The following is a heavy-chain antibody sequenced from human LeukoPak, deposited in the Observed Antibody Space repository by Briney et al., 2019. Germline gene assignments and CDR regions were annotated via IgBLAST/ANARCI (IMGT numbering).Heavy chain of an antibody. J-gene: IGHJ4*02. CDR3: ARFIPAAISRRGSYYFDY. CDR1: GYTFIEYY. Sequence: ASVKVSCKTSGYTFIEYYLHWVRQAPGQGLEWMGWINPNSGGTNYAQKFQGRVTMTRDTSISTAYMELSRLRSDDTAVYYCARFIPAAISRRGSYYFDYWGQGTLATVSS. V-gene: IGHV1-2*02. CDR2: INPNSGGT. D-gene: IGHD2-2*02.